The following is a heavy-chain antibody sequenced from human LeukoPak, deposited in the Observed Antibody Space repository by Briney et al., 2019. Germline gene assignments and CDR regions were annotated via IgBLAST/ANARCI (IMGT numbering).Heavy chain of an antibody. CDR3: ARASAMATYFDY. Sequence: GGSLRLSCAVSGFTFSSYGMHWVRQAPGKGLEWVAVIWYDGSNKYYADSVKGRFTISRDNSKNTLYLQMNSLRAEDTAVYYCARASAMATYFDYWGQGTLVTVSS. CDR2: IWYDGSNK. D-gene: IGHD5-18*01. CDR1: GFTFSSYG. V-gene: IGHV3-33*01. J-gene: IGHJ4*02.